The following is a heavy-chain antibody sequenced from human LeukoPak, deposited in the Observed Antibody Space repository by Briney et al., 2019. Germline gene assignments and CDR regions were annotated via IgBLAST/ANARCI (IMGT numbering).Heavy chain of an antibody. V-gene: IGHV4-30-2*01. J-gene: IGHJ2*01. Sequence: SQTLSLTCTVSGGSISSGGYYWRWIRQPPGKGLEWIGYIYHSGSTYYNPSLKSRVTISVDRPKNQFSLKLSSVTAADTAVYYCASPGYSSSWEESRSWYFDLWGRGTLVTVSS. CDR2: IYHSGST. CDR1: GGSISSGGYY. CDR3: ASPGYSSSWEESRSWYFDL. D-gene: IGHD6-13*01.